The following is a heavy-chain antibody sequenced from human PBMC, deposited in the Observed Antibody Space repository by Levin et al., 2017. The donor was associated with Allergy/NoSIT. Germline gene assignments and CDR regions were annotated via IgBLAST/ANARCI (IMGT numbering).Heavy chain of an antibody. J-gene: IGHJ4*02. D-gene: IGHD2-2*01. V-gene: IGHV3-74*01. CDR1: GFTFSSPY. CDR2: IVSDGSVT. CDR3: ARGGCSSTSCLDY. Sequence: LSLTCAASGFTFSSPYMHWVRQVPGKGLVWVSRIVSDGSVTNYADSVKGRFTISRDNAKNTLYLQMDSLRAEDTAVYYCARGGCSSTSCLDYWGQGTLVTVSS.